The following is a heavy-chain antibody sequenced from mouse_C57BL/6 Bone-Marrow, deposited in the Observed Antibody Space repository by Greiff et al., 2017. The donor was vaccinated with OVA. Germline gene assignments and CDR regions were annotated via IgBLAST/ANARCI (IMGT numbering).Heavy chain of an antibody. CDR2: ISDGGSYT. D-gene: IGHD2-4*01. CDR1: GFTFSSYA. V-gene: IGHV5-4*01. J-gene: IGHJ3*01. Sequence: EVMLVESGGGLVKPGGSLKLSCAASGFTFSSYAMSWVRQTPEKRLEWVATISDGGSYTYYPDNVKGRFTISRDNAKNNLYLQMSHLKSEDTAMDYCARDLYDYSWFAYWGQGTLVTVSA. CDR3: ARDLYDYSWFAY.